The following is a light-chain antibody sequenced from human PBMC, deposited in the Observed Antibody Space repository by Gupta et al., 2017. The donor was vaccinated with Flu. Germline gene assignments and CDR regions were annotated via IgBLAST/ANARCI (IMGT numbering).Light chain of an antibody. CDR3: QLGSNYR. CDR1: QSVKNF. J-gene: IGKJ4*01. CDR2: DAS. Sequence: QSPVTLSLSPGERATLSCRASQSVKNFLAWYQQKPGQAPRLLIYDASHRATGIPARFSGSGSGTDFTLTISSLEPEDFAIYYCQLGSNYRFGGGTKVEI. V-gene: IGKV3-11*01.